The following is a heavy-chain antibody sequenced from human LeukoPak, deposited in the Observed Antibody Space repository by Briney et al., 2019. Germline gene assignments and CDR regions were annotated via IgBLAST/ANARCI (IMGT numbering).Heavy chain of an antibody. CDR3: ATLLSSSYYFDY. V-gene: IGHV4-38-2*02. Sequence: SETLSLACIVSGYSISSGYYWGWIRQPPGKGLEWIGNIYHSGITYYNLYNPSLKSRVIISVDTSKNHFSLKLSSVTAADTAVYFCATLLSSSYYFDYWGQGTLVTVSS. CDR2: IYHSGIT. D-gene: IGHD3-10*02. J-gene: IGHJ4*02. CDR1: GYSISSGYY.